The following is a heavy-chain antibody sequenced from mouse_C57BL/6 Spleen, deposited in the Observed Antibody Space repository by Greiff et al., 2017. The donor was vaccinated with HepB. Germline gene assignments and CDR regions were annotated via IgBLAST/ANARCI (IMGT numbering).Heavy chain of an antibody. Sequence: VQLQQPGAELVKPGASVKLSCKASGYTFTSYWMQWVKQRPGQGLEWIGEIDPSDSYTNYNQKFKGKATLTVDTSSSTAYMQLSSLTSEDSAVYYCARRADYDDAMDYWGQGTSVTVSS. D-gene: IGHD2-4*01. J-gene: IGHJ4*01. CDR2: IDPSDSYT. CDR1: GYTFTSYW. CDR3: ARRADYDDAMDY. V-gene: IGHV1-50*01.